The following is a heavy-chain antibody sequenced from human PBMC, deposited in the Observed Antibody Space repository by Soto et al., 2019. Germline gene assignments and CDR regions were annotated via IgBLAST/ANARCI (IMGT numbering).Heavy chain of an antibody. CDR2: ISGSGAHT. CDR3: AIVSNSENYGDY. V-gene: IGHV3-23*01. CDR1: GFTFSSYA. J-gene: IGHJ4*02. Sequence: PGGSLRLSCAASGFTFSSYAMTWVRQVPGMGLDWVSSISGSGAHTYYTDSVKGRFTISRDNSKNTLYLQMNSLRAEDTAIYYCAIVSNSENYGDYWGRGTLVTVSS. D-gene: IGHD1-26*01.